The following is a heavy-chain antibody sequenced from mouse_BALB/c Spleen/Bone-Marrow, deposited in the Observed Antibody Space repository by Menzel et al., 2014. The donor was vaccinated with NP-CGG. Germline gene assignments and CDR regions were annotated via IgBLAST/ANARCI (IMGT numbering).Heavy chain of an antibody. CDR1: GFTFSDYY. CDR2: ISDGGSYT. V-gene: IGHV5-4*02. J-gene: IGHJ3*01. Sequence: EEQRVESGGGLVKPGGSLKLSCAASGFTFSDYYMHWVRQTPEKRLDWVATISDGGSYTYYPDSVKGRFTISRDNAKNNLYLQMSSLKAEDTAMYFCARGWCAYWRQRAKVSVSA. CDR3: ARGWCAY.